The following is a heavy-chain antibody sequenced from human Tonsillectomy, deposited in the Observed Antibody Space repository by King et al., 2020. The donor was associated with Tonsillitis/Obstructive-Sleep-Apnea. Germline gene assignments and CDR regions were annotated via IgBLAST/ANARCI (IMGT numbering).Heavy chain of an antibody. J-gene: IGHJ3*02. V-gene: IGHV4-59*01. D-gene: IGHD3-10*01. Sequence: VQLQESGPGLVKPSETLSLTGTVSGGSISSYYCSWIRQPPGKGLEWMGYIYYSGRTNYNPSLKSRVTISLDTSKNQFSLKLSAVTAADTAVYYCARGIRGDNDAFDIWGQGTMVTVSS. CDR3: ARGIRGDNDAFDI. CDR2: IYYSGRT. CDR1: GGSISSYY.